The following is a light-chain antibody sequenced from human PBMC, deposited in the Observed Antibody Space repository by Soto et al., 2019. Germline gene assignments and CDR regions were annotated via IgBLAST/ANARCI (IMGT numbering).Light chain of an antibody. CDR2: GNS. CDR1: SSNIGAGYD. CDR3: QSYDSSLNGVI. J-gene: IGLJ2*01. Sequence: QCVLTQPPSVSGAPGQRVTISCTGSSSNIGAGYDVHWYQQLPGTAPKLLIYGNSNRPSGVPDRFSGSKSGTSASLAITGLQAEDEADYSCQSYDSSLNGVIFGGGAKLTVL. V-gene: IGLV1-40*01.